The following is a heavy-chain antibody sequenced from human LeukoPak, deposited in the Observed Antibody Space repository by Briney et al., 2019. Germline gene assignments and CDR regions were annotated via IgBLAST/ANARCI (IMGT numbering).Heavy chain of an antibody. CDR3: VSFYETY. J-gene: IGHJ4*02. Sequence: GGSLRLSCAASGFTVSNNYMSWVRQAPGKGLEWVSVIYSDGSTYFADSVKGRFTISKDNAKNTVYLQMNSLRAEDTAVYYCVSFYETYWGRGTLVTVSS. CDR1: GFTVSNNY. V-gene: IGHV3-53*01. CDR2: IYSDGST. D-gene: IGHD2/OR15-2a*01.